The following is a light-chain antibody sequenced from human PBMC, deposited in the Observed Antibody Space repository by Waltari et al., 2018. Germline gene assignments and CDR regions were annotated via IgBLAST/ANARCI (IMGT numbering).Light chain of an antibody. CDR2: GAS. CDR3: LQYDSYPRT. J-gene: IGKJ1*01. CDR1: QDITNS. Sequence: DIQMTQSPSSLSASIGDRVTITCRASQDITNSLNWFQQKPGKAPKSLIYGASRLQSGVSSKFSGSGYGTDFTLTISRLQPEDFATYYCLQYDSYPRTFGPGTKVEIK. V-gene: IGKV1-16*02.